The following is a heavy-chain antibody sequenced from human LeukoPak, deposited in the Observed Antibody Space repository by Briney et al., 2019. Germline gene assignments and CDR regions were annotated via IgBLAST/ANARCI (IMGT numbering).Heavy chain of an antibody. D-gene: IGHD3-16*01. CDR3: ARPMNTFGEFRNNFDS. CDR1: GFTFSGHN. V-gene: IGHV3-48*04. Sequence: GGSLRLSCAAPGFTFSGHNMNWVRQAPGKGLEWISFASISSGTIYYADSVNGRFRISRDNAKNSLDLEMNSLRVEDTAVYYCARPMNTFGEFRNNFDSWGQERWSPSPQ. J-gene: IGHJ5*01. CDR2: ASISSGTI.